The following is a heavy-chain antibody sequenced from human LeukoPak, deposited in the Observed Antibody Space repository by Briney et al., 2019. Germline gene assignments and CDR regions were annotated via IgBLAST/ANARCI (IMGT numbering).Heavy chain of an antibody. D-gene: IGHD3-9*01. CDR3: ARDILTGYYYYGMDV. CDR1: GYTFTSYA. J-gene: IGHJ6*02. V-gene: IGHV7-4-1*02. CDR2: INTNTGNP. Sequence: ASVKVSCKASGYTFTSYAMNWVRQAPGQGLEWMGWINTNTGNPTYAQGSTGRFVFSLDTSVSTAYLQISSLKAEDTAVYYCARDILTGYYYYGMDVWGQGTTVTVSS.